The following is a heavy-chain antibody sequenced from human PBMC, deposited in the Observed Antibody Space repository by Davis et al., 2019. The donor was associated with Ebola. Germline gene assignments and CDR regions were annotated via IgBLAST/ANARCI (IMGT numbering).Heavy chain of an antibody. V-gene: IGHV3-48*03. Sequence: GGSLRLSCAASGFTFYRYEMNWVRQAPGKGLEWVSYISSSGSTIYYADSVKGRFTISRDNAKNTLFLQMNSLRAEDSAVYYCARDGENYSDLDYWGQGTLVTVSS. CDR3: ARDGENYSDLDY. D-gene: IGHD3-10*01. CDR1: GFTFYRYE. CDR2: ISSSGSTI. J-gene: IGHJ4*02.